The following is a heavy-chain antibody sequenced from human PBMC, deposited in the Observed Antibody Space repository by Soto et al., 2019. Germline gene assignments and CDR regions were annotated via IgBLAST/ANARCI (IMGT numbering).Heavy chain of an antibody. CDR3: AKVKYSSGWEAYGMDV. J-gene: IGHJ6*02. V-gene: IGHV3-30*18. D-gene: IGHD6-19*01. CDR2: ISYDGSNK. CDR1: GFTFSSYG. Sequence: QVQLVESGGGVVQPGRSLRLSCAASGFTFSSYGMHWVRQAPGKGLEWVAVISYDGSNKYYADSVKGRFTISRDNSKNTLYLQMNSLRAEDTAVYYCAKVKYSSGWEAYGMDVWGQGTTVTVS.